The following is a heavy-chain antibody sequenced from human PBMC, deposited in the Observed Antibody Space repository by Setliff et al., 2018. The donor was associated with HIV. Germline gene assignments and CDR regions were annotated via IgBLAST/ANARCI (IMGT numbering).Heavy chain of an antibody. CDR2: INHSGVT. D-gene: IGHD3-22*01. J-gene: IGHJ4*02. V-gene: IGHV4-34*01. Sequence: SETLSLTCAVYVGSFSNYFWTWIRQTPGKGLECIGEINHSGVTSYNPSLKSRVTISLNTSKHHFSLKLTSVTAADTSVYYCARCLIKDAFSGYYPAYFDSWGRGTLVTVPS. CDR1: VGSFSNYF. CDR3: ARCLIKDAFSGYYPAYFDS.